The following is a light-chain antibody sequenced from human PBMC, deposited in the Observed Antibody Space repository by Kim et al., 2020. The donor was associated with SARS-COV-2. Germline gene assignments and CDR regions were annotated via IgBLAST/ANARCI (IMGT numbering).Light chain of an antibody. Sequence: PGERATLSCRVSQSVSSYLAWYQQKPGQAPRLLIYDASNRATGIPARFSGSGSGTDFTLTISSLEPEDFAVYYCQQRSNWPPIFTFGPGTKVDIK. J-gene: IGKJ3*01. CDR1: QSVSSY. CDR2: DAS. CDR3: QQRSNWPPIFT. V-gene: IGKV3-11*01.